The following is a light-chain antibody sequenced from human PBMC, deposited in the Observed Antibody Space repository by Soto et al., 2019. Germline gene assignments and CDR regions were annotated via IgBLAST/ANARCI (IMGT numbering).Light chain of an antibody. CDR3: QYLNGAPTIT. V-gene: IGKV1-9*01. CDR2: AAS. J-gene: IGKJ5*01. CDR1: QGISNY. Sequence: DIQMTQSPSTLSGSVVDRVTVTCRASQGISNYLAWYQQKPGKAPKLLIYAASTLQSGVPSRFSGSGSGTEFSLTITSLQPEDFATYYCQYLNGAPTITFGQGTRLEIK.